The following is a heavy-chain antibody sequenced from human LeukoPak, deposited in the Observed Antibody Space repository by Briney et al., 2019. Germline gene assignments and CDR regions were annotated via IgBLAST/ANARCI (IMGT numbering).Heavy chain of an antibody. CDR1: GYTFTNYD. J-gene: IGHJ5*02. CDR2: MNPNSGNT. CDR3: ARVPWGVEFDP. V-gene: IGHV1-8*01. D-gene: IGHD3-10*01. Sequence: ASVKVSCKASGYTFTNYDINWVPQATGQGLEWMGWMNPNSGNTGYAQKFQGRVTMTRSTSISTAYMELSSLRSEDTAVYYCARVPWGVEFDPWGQGTLVTVSS.